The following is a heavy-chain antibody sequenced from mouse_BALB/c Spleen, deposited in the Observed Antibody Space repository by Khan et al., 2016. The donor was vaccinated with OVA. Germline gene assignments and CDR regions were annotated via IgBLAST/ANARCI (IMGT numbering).Heavy chain of an antibody. CDR2: ISSGGHYT. Sequence: EVKLEESGGDLVKTGGSLKLSCAASGFTFSTYGMSWVRQTPDKRLEWVATISSGGHYTYYIDSVKGRFTISRDNAENILYLQMTSLRSEDTAMYYCARLAYYDNSEGFAYWGQGTLVTVSA. V-gene: IGHV5-6*02. CDR1: GFTFSTYG. CDR3: ARLAYYDNSEGFAY. D-gene: IGHD1-1*01. J-gene: IGHJ3*01.